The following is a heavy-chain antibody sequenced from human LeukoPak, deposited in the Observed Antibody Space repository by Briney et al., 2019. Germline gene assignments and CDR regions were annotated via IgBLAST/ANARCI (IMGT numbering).Heavy chain of an antibody. CDR2: ISVSATNT. D-gene: IGHD3-22*01. CDR3: ATITSMRVVLIS. CDR1: GFTFSSFD. Sequence: GGSLRLSCAASGFTFSSFDMTWVRQAPGKGLEWVSTISVSATNTYYADSVKGRFTISRDNSKNTLYLQMNSLRADDTTVYYCATITSMRVVLISWGQGTLVTVSS. J-gene: IGHJ1*01. V-gene: IGHV3-23*01.